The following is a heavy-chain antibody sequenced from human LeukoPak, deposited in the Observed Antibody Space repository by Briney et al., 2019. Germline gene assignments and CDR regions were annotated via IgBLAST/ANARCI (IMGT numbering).Heavy chain of an antibody. V-gene: IGHV1-69*13. CDR3: ATYYGSGSYLHYYYMDV. CDR1: GGTFSSYA. CDR2: IIPIFGTA. Sequence: GASVKVSCKASGGTFSSYAISWVRQAPGQGLEWMGGIIPIFGTANYAQKFQGRVTITADESTSTAYMELSSLRSEDTAVYYCATYYGSGSYLHYYYMDVWGKGTTVTISS. D-gene: IGHD3-10*01. J-gene: IGHJ6*03.